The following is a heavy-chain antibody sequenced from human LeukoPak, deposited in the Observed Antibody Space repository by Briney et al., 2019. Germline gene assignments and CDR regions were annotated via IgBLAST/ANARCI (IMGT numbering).Heavy chain of an antibody. CDR2: IDQDGSDK. Sequence: GGSLRLSCAASGFTFSTYWMSWVRQAPGKGLEWVANIDQDGSDKYYVASAKGRFTISRDNAKNSLFLQMSSLRADDTSVYYCARVSHYCSSPKCRDGFDIWGQGTRVTVSS. J-gene: IGHJ3*02. CDR1: GFTFSTYW. CDR3: ARVSHYCSSPKCRDGFDI. D-gene: IGHD2-2*01. V-gene: IGHV3-7*01.